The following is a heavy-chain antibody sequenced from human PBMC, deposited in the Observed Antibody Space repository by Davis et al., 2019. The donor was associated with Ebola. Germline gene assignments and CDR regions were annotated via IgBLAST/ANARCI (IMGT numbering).Heavy chain of an antibody. D-gene: IGHD5-18*01. CDR2: SYYSGST. V-gene: IGHV4-39*01. Sequence: SEILSPTCTVSGGSISSSSYYLGWIREPPGKGLEWIRSSYYSGSTYYNPSLKSRVTISVDASKNQCSLKLSSVTAADTAVDYCARHRYSTSHEYLQHWGQCTLVTVSS. J-gene: IGHJ1*01. CDR3: ARHRYSTSHEYLQH. CDR1: GGSISSSSYY.